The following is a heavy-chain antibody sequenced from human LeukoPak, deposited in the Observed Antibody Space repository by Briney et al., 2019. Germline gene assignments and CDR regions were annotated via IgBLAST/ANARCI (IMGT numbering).Heavy chain of an antibody. CDR2: ISSSGSTI. CDR3: ARRAYNYYGMDV. J-gene: IGHJ6*02. V-gene: IGHV3-11*01. CDR1: GFTFSDYY. Sequence: EGSLRLSCAASGFTFSDYYMNWIRQAPGKGLEWVSYISSSGSTIYYADSVKGRFTISRDNAKNSLYPQMNSLRAEDTAVYSCARRAYNYYGMDVWGQGTTVTVSS.